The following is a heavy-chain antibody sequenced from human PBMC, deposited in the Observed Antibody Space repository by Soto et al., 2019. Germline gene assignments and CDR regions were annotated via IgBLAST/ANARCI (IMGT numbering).Heavy chain of an antibody. CDR3: ARAGPAITMVRGVTPTMIVSY. CDR2: ISTYNGNT. J-gene: IGHJ4*01. D-gene: IGHD3-10*01. Sequence: ASVKVSCKASGYTFTTYGISWVRQAPGQGLEWMGWISTYNGNTNYAQKLQGRVTMTTDTSTSTAYMELRSLRSDDTAVYYCARAGPAITMVRGVTPTMIVSYWG. CDR1: GYTFTTYG. V-gene: IGHV1-18*01.